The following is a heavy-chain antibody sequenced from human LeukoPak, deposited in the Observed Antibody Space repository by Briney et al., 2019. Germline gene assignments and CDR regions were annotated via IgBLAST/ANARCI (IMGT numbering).Heavy chain of an antibody. D-gene: IGHD2-21*02. CDR1: GYTFTSYA. Sequence: ASVKVSCKASGYTFTSYAMHWVRQAPGQRLEWMGWINAGNGNTKYSQKFQGRVTITGDTSASTAYMELSSLRSEDTAVYYCARGLGDHLYSLDYWGQGTLVTVSS. J-gene: IGHJ4*02. CDR2: INAGNGNT. V-gene: IGHV1-3*01. CDR3: ARGLGDHLYSLDY.